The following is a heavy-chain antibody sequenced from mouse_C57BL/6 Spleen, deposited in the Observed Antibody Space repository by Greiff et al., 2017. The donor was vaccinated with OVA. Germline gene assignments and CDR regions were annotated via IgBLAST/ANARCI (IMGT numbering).Heavy chain of an antibody. Sequence: EVHLVESGGDLVKPGGSLKLSCAASGFTFSSYGMSWVRQTPDKRLEWVATISSGGSYTYYPDSVKGRFTISRDNAKNTLYLQMSSLKSEDTAMYYCARPRENYFDYWGQGTTLTVSS. V-gene: IGHV5-6*01. CDR1: GFTFSSYG. D-gene: IGHD3-3*01. CDR2: ISSGGSYT. J-gene: IGHJ2*01. CDR3: ARPRENYFDY.